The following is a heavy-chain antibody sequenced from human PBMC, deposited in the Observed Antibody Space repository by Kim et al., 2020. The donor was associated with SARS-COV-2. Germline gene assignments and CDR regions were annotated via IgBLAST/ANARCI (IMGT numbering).Heavy chain of an antibody. D-gene: IGHD3-10*02. Sequence: GESLKISCKGSGYSFTSYWIGWVRQMPGKGLEWMGIIYPGDSDTRYSPSFQGQVTISADKSISTAYLQWSSLKASDTAMYYCARHWEMFGAVVGQGNYYYGMDVRGQGTTVTVSS. CDR2: IYPGDSDT. V-gene: IGHV5-51*01. CDR1: GYSFTSYW. CDR3: ARHWEMFGAVVGQGNYYYGMDV. J-gene: IGHJ6*02.